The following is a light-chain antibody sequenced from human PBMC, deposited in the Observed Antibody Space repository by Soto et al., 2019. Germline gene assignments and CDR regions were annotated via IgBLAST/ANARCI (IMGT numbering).Light chain of an antibody. Sequence: EIVLTQSPGTLSSSPGERATLSCRASQSVSSSYLAWYQHKPGQAPRLLIYGASSRATGIPDRFSGSGSATDFTLTISRLEPEDFAVYHCQQYGNSPPTFGGGTKVEI. CDR2: GAS. CDR3: QQYGNSPPT. J-gene: IGKJ4*01. CDR1: QSVSSSY. V-gene: IGKV3-20*01.